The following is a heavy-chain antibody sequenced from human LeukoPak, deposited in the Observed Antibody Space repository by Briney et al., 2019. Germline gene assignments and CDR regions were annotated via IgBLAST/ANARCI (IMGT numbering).Heavy chain of an antibody. CDR1: GFTFSDYY. CDR2: TSPSGGTI. CDR3: AREKKTEWTTGAFDM. D-gene: IGHD3-3*01. Sequence: GGSLXLSCAASGFTFSDYYMSWIRQAPETGLEWLSYTSPSGGTIYYTDSVKGRFTMSRDNAQNALYLEMNSLRAEDTAVYYCAREKKTEWTTGAFDMWGQGTMAIVSS. J-gene: IGHJ3*02. V-gene: IGHV3-11*01.